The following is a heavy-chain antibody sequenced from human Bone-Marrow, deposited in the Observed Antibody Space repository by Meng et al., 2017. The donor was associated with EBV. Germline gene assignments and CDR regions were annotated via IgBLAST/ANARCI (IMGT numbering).Heavy chain of an antibody. Sequence: EVQLVDVGGGLIQPGGSLRLSCAASGFTVSSNYMSWVRQAPGKGLEWVSVIYSGGSTYYADSVKGRFTISRDNSKNTLYLQMNSLRAEDTAVYYCASAKYGGTIPIDYWGQGTLVTVSS. CDR3: ASAKYGGTIPIDY. D-gene: IGHD4-23*01. CDR2: IYSGGST. J-gene: IGHJ4*02. CDR1: GFTVSSNY. V-gene: IGHV3-53*01.